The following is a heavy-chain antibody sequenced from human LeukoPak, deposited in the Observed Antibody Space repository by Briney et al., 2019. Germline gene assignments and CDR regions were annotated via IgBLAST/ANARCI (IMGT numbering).Heavy chain of an antibody. CDR1: GGSISSGSYY. J-gene: IGHJ4*02. V-gene: IGHV4-61*02. CDR3: AREIEYCSGGSCQYYFDY. CDR2: IYTSGYT. D-gene: IGHD2-15*01. Sequence: SQTLSLACTVSGGSISSGSYYWSWIRQPAGEGLEWIGRIYTSGYTNYSPSLKSRVTISVDTSKNQFSLKLSSVTAADTAVYYCAREIEYCSGGSCQYYFDYWGQGTLVTVSS.